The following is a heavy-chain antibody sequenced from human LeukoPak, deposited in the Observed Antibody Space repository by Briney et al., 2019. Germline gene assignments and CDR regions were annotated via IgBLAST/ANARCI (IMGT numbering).Heavy chain of an antibody. CDR1: GFTFSSYA. CDR2: IGGSGGST. Sequence: PGGSLRLSCAASGFTFSSYAMSWVRQAPGKGLEWVLAIGGSGGSTYYADSVKGRFTISRDNSKNTLYLQMNSLRAEDTAVYYCANYTVRYYDSSGYYYWGQGTLVTVSS. CDR3: ANYTVRYYDSSGYYY. V-gene: IGHV3-23*01. D-gene: IGHD3-22*01. J-gene: IGHJ4*02.